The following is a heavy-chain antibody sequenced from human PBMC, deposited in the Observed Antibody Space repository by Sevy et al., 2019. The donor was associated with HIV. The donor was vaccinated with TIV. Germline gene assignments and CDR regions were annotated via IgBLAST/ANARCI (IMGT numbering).Heavy chain of an antibody. CDR1: GYTFTSYD. Sequence: ASVKASCKASGYTFTSYDINWVRQATGQGLEWMGWMNPNTGNTGYAQKFQGRVTMTRDTSTSTAYMELRSLRSDDTAIYYCTRVRALNYYDTSVSMEYNWFDPWGQGTLVTVSS. CDR2: MNPNTGNT. V-gene: IGHV1-8*02. CDR3: TRVRALNYYDTSVSMEYNWFDP. D-gene: IGHD3-22*01. J-gene: IGHJ5*02.